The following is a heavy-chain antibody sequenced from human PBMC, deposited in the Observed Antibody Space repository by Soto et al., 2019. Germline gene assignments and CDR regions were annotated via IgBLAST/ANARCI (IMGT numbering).Heavy chain of an antibody. CDR3: ARNSKPGSYLVDY. J-gene: IGHJ4*02. V-gene: IGHV1-18*04. Sequence: ASVKVSCKASGYTFTSYGISWVRQAPGQGLEWMGWINVYSGDINYAQKLQGRVTMTTDTSTSTTYMELTSLRSDDTAVYYCARNSKPGSYLVDYWGQGTLVTVSS. D-gene: IGHD1-26*01. CDR1: GYTFTSYG. CDR2: INVYSGDI.